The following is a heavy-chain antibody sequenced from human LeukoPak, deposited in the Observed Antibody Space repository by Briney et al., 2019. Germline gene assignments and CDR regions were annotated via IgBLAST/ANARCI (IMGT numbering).Heavy chain of an antibody. J-gene: IGHJ3*01. V-gene: IGHV1-46*01. Sequence: ASVKVSCKASGYTFTSYYMHWVRQAPGQGLEWMGIINPSGGSTSYAQKFQGRVTMTRDMSTSTVYMELSSLRSEDTAVYYCARAGGSGSYYICWLEVWGQGTMVTVSS. CDR3: ARAGGSGSYYICWLEV. CDR1: GYTFTSYY. D-gene: IGHD3-10*01. CDR2: INPSGGST.